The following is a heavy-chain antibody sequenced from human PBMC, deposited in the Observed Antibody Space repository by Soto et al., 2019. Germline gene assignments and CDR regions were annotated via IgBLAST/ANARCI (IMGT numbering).Heavy chain of an antibody. CDR3: ARDQVRGAASAFDI. J-gene: IGHJ3*02. D-gene: IGHD3-10*01. CDR2: ISSSGGST. Sequence: GGSLRLSCAASGFTFSSYAMSWVRQAPGKGLEWVSAISSSGGSTYYADSVKGRFTISRDNAKNSLYLQMNSLRDEDTAVYYCARDQVRGAASAFDIWGQGTMVTVSS. V-gene: IGHV3-23*01. CDR1: GFTFSSYA.